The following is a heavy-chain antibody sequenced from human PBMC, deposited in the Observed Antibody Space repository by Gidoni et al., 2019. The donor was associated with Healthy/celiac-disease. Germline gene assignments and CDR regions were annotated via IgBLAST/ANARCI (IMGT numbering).Heavy chain of an antibody. J-gene: IGHJ6*03. CDR1: GYSFTSYW. D-gene: IGHD6-6*01. Sequence: EVQLVQSGAAVKKPGESLRISCKCSGYSFTSYWISCVGQMPGKCLEWMGRIDPSDSYTNYSPSFQGHVTISADKSISTAYLQWSSLKASDTAMYYCARHLDSLSYYYYYMDVWGKGTTVTVSS. V-gene: IGHV5-10-1*03. CDR2: IDPSDSYT. CDR3: ARHLDSLSYYYYYMDV.